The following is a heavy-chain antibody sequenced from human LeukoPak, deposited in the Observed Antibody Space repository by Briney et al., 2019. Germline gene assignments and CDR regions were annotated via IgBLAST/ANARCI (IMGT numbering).Heavy chain of an antibody. CDR3: ARVLSPYSSSSRPFDY. J-gene: IGHJ4*02. CDR1: GGSISRADYY. CDR2: IYYSGST. Sequence: SQTLSLTCTVSGGSISRADYYWSWIRQPPGKGLEWFGYIYYSGSTYYNPSLKSRVTISVDTSKNQFSLKLSSVTAADTAVYYCARVLSPYSSSSRPFDYWGQGTLVIVST. V-gene: IGHV4-30-4*08. D-gene: IGHD6-13*01.